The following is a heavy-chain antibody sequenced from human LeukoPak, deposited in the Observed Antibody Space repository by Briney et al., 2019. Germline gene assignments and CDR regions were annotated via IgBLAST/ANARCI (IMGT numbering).Heavy chain of an antibody. CDR1: GGSISSYY. D-gene: IGHD3-10*01. J-gene: IGHJ6*03. CDR2: IYYSGST. Sequence: SETLSLTCTVSGGSISSYYWSWIRQPPGKGLEWIGSIYYSGSTYYNPSLKSRVTISVDTSKNQFSLKLSSVTAADTAVYYCGTMVRGVIDYYYYYMDVWGKGTTVTVSS. V-gene: IGHV4-59*04. CDR3: GTMVRGVIDYYYYYMDV.